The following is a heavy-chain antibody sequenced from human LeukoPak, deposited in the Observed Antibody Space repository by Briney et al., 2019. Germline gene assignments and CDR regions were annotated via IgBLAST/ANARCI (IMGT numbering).Heavy chain of an antibody. CDR1: GGSISSYH. D-gene: IGHD5-18*01. Sequence: PSETLSLTCTVWGGSISSYHWIWIRQPPGKGLEWSGYIYYSGSTNYNPSLKSRVTITVDTSTNQFSLKLSSVTAADTDVYYCARSSWIQYLVDYWGQGTLVTVSS. J-gene: IGHJ4*02. V-gene: IGHV4-59*01. CDR2: IYYSGST. CDR3: ARSSWIQYLVDY.